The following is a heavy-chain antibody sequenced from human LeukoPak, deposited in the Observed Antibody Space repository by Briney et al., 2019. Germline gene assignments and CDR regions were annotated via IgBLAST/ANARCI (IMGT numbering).Heavy chain of an antibody. CDR1: GGSIRSGGYY. V-gene: IGHV4-31*03. D-gene: IGHD5-12*01. J-gene: IGHJ6*03. Sequence: PSETLSLTCTVSGGSIRSGGYYWSWIRQHPGKGLEWIGYIYYSGSTYYNPSLKSRVTISIDTSKNQFSLKLSSVTAADTAVYYCARDSPGGYDLDTLTTGYMDVWGKGTTVTVSS. CDR3: ARDSPGGYDLDTLTTGYMDV. CDR2: IYYSGST.